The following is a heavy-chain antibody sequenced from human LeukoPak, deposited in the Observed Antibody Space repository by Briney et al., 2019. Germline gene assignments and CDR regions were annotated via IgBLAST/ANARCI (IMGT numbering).Heavy chain of an antibody. Sequence: GGSLRLSCAASGFTFTNYNMNWVRQAPGKGLEWVSSISSSSSYIYYADSLKGRFTISRDNAKNSLYLQMNSLRAEDTAVYYCARGAHYYYDSSGYSYGDDYWGQGTLVTVSS. CDR1: GFTFTNYN. CDR3: ARGAHYYYDSSGYSYGDDY. V-gene: IGHV3-21*01. D-gene: IGHD3-22*01. J-gene: IGHJ4*02. CDR2: ISSSSSYI.